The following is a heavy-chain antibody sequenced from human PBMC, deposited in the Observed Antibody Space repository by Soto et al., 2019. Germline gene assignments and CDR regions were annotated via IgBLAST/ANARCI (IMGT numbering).Heavy chain of an antibody. D-gene: IGHD3-16*01. CDR2: IYHTGST. CDR3: ARGLETYYYFGMDV. Sequence: TLSLTCAVSNVSISSSNWWSWVRQPPGKGLEWIGEIYHTGSTSYNPSLKSRVSMSIDKSKNQFSLSLSSVTAADTAVYFCARGLETYYYFGMDVWGPGTTVTVSS. CDR1: NVSISSSNW. V-gene: IGHV4-4*01. J-gene: IGHJ6*02.